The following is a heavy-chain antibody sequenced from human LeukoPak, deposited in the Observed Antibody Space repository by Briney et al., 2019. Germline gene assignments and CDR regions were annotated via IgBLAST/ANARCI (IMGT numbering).Heavy chain of an antibody. Sequence: PSETLSLTCAVYGGSFSRYYWSWIRQSPGKGLEWIAEIDHRGDTNYNPSVKSRATISVDTSKNQFSLKMRSLSAADTALYYCARGATISETGYFDFWGKGTLVTVSS. CDR3: ARGATISETGYFDF. CDR1: GGSFSRYY. CDR2: IDHRGDT. V-gene: IGHV4-34*01. D-gene: IGHD5-24*01. J-gene: IGHJ4*03.